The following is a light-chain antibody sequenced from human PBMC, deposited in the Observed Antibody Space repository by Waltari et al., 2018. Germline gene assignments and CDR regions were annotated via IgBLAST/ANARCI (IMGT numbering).Light chain of an antibody. Sequence: EIVFTQSPGTLPLSPGERSTLSVRASQSVTRYLAWYQQKPGLAPRLLIYDTSNRATGIPARFIGSGSGTDFSLTITSLESEDFAVYYCQQRADWPLTFGGGTKVEIK. CDR1: QSVTRY. V-gene: IGKV3-11*01. CDR2: DTS. J-gene: IGKJ4*01. CDR3: QQRADWPLT.